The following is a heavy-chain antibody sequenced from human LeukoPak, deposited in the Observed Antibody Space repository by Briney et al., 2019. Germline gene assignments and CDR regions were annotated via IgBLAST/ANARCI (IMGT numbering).Heavy chain of an antibody. CDR3: ATAPAAAHSF. V-gene: IGHV3-7*01. J-gene: IGHJ4*02. CDR2: IERDGSKK. Sequence: GGSLRLSCAASRFTFSSLWLTWVRQAPGKGLEGVANIERDGSKKTYVDSVKGRFTISRGNAKNSLYLQMSSLRAEATVVYYCATAPAAAHSFWGQGTLVAVSA. D-gene: IGHD6-13*01. CDR1: RFTFSSLW.